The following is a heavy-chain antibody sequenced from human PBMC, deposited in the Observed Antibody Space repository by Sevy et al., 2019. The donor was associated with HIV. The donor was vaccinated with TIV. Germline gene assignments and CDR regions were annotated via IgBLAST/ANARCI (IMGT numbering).Heavy chain of an antibody. J-gene: IGHJ4*02. CDR3: ARMLSCGGACYYFDS. CDR2: INPSGGYT. V-gene: IGHV1-46*04. D-gene: IGHD2-21*02. CDR1: GYTFSNFD. Sequence: ASVKVSCKASGYTFSNFDIHWVRQALGQGLESMGLINPSGGYTNYAQSLQGRVTMTRDTSATTVYMELRSLRSEDTAVYYCARMLSCGGACYYFDSWGQGTLVTVSS.